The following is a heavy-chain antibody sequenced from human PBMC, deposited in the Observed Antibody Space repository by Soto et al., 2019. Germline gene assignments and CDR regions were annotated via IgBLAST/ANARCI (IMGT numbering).Heavy chain of an antibody. J-gene: IGHJ6*02. CDR1: GFTFSSYW. CDR3: ARIAASGRGWDV. CDR2: IKQDGSEE. V-gene: IGHV3-7*01. Sequence: EVQLVDSGGGLVQPGGSLRLSCVDSGFTFSSYWMSWVRQAPVKGLEWVGNIKQDGSEENYADSVKGRFTISRDNAKNSMYLQMNSLRVEDTAVYYCARIAASGRGWDVWGQGTTVVVSS. D-gene: IGHD6-13*01.